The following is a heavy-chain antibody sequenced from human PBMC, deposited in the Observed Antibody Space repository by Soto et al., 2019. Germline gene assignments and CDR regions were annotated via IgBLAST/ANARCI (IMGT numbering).Heavy chain of an antibody. D-gene: IGHD2-15*01. J-gene: IGHJ4*02. V-gene: IGHV3-73*01. CDR3: ARDQCSGGSCLPHPGGY. CDR2: IRSKANDYAT. CDR1: GFTFSGSA. Sequence: GGSLRLSCAASGFTFSGSAMHWVRQASGKGLEWVGRIRSKANDYATAYTGSVKGRFIISRDDSKNTAYLQMNSLRSDDTAVYYCARDQCSGGSCLPHPGGYWGQGTLVTVSS.